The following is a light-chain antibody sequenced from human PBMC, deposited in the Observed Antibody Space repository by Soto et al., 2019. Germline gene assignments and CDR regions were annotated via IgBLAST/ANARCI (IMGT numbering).Light chain of an antibody. Sequence: DIQMTQSPSSLSASVGDRVTITCRASQSISSYLNWYQQKPGKAPKLLIYAASSLQSGVPPRFSGSGSGTDFTLTISSLQPEDFATYYCQQSYSTLPTFGQGTKVDIK. CDR2: AAS. CDR1: QSISSY. V-gene: IGKV1-39*01. CDR3: QQSYSTLPT. J-gene: IGKJ1*01.